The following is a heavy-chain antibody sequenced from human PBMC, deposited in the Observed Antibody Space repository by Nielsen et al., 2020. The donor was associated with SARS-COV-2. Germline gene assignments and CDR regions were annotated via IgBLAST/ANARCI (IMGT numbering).Heavy chain of an antibody. J-gene: IGHJ4*02. CDR1: GYTFTSYA. V-gene: IGHV7-4-1*02. CDR2: INTNTGNP. D-gene: IGHD3-22*01. CDR3: ARDLNYYDSIRPGFDY. Sequence: ASVKVSCKASGYTFTSYAMNWVRQAPGQGLEWMGWINTNTGNPTYAQGFTGRFVFSLDTSVSTAYLQISSLKAEDTAVYYCARDLNYYDSIRPGFDYWGQGTLVTVSS.